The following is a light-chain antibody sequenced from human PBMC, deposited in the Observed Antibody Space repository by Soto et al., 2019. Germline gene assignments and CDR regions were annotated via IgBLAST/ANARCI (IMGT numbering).Light chain of an antibody. CDR3: QQYYTTPTWT. V-gene: IGKV4-1*01. CDR1: HSVFSRFRNKNY. Sequence: DIVTTQSPYSLTLSLGERATINCKSSHSVFSRFRNKNYLGWFQQKPGQPHRLLIYWASTRESGVSDRFSGSGSGTDFTLTIKRLQAEDVAVYYCQQYYTTPTWTFGQGNKVDIK. J-gene: IGKJ1*01. CDR2: WAS.